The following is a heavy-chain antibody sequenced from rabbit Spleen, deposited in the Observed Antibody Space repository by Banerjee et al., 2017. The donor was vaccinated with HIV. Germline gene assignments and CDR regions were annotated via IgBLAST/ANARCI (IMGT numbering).Heavy chain of an antibody. V-gene: IGHV1S8*01. D-gene: IGHD4-1*01. CDR2: GST. J-gene: IGHJ2*01. CDR3: ARDSNDWCFDV. Sequence: GSTDYASWVNGRFTISSDNAQNTVDLQMSGLTAADTATYFCARDSNDWCFDVWGPGTLVTVS.